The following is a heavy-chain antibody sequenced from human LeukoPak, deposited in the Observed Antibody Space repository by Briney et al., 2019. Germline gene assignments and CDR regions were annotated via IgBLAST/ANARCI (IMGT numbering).Heavy chain of an antibody. CDR1: GGTFSSYA. CDR3: ARESGWGLPHAFDF. V-gene: IGHV1-69*04. Sequence: SVKVSCKASGGTFSSYAISWVRQAPGQGLEWMGRIIPILGIANYAQKFQGRVTITADKSTSTAYMELSSLRAEDTAVYYCARESGWGLPHAFDFWGQGTMITVSS. J-gene: IGHJ3*01. CDR2: IIPILGIA. D-gene: IGHD3-10*01.